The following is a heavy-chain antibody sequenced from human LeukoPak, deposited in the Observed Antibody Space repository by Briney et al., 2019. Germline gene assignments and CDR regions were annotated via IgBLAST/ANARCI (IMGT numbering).Heavy chain of an antibody. J-gene: IGHJ4*02. CDR3: ARGLGWFGRDERDY. D-gene: IGHD3-10*01. CDR1: GYTFTSYD. Sequence: ASVKVSCKASGYTFTSYDINWVRQATGQGLEWMGWMNPNSGNTGYAQKFQGRVTMTRNTSISTAYMELSSLTSEDTAVYYYARGLGWFGRDERDYWGQGTLVTVSS. V-gene: IGHV1-8*01. CDR2: MNPNSGNT.